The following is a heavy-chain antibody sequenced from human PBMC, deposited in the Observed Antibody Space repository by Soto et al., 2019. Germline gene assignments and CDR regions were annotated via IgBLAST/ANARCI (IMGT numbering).Heavy chain of an antibody. D-gene: IGHD4-17*01. Sequence: LRLSCAASGFTFSSYGMHWVRQAPGKGLEWVAVISYDGSNKYYADSVKGRFTISRDNSKNTLYLQMNSLRAEDTAVYYCATLATVTMNHWGQGTLVTVSS. CDR2: ISYDGSNK. V-gene: IGHV3-30*03. CDR3: ATLATVTMNH. CDR1: GFTFSSYG. J-gene: IGHJ4*02.